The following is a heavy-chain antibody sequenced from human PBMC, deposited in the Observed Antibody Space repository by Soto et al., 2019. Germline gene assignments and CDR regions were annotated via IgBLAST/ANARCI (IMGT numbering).Heavy chain of an antibody. D-gene: IGHD3-22*01. Sequence: SGPTLVNPTETLTLTCTVSGFSLSKARMGVSWIRQPPGKALEWLAHIFSNDEKSYSTSLKSRLTISKDTSKSQVVLTMTNMDPVDTATYYCARIQPYYYDSSGYYNFDYWGQGTLVTVSS. J-gene: IGHJ4*02. CDR1: GFSLSKARMG. CDR2: IFSNDEK. CDR3: ARIQPYYYDSSGYYNFDY. V-gene: IGHV2-26*01.